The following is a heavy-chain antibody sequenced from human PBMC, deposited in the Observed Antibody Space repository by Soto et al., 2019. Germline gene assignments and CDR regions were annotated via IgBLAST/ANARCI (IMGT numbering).Heavy chain of an antibody. CDR2: ISGGSSYT. Sequence: QVQLVESGGGLVKPGGSLRLACAASGFSFGDSYMSWVRQAPGKGLEWLSYISGGSSYTNYADSVKGRFTISRDNAKRSLYLEMNSLRVDDTAVYYGAKTIVAASGYYFDHWGQGNLVTVSS. CDR1: GFSFGDSY. D-gene: IGHD2-21*01. J-gene: IGHJ4*02. V-gene: IGHV3-11*06. CDR3: AKTIVAASGYYFDH.